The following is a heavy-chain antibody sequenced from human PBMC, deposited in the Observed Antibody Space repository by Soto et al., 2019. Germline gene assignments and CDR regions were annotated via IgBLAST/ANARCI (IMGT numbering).Heavy chain of an antibody. Sequence: EVQLVESGGGLVQPGGSLRLSCAASGFTVSSNYMSWVRQAPGKGLEWVSVIYSGGSTYYADSVKGRFTISRDNSKNTVYRQMNSLRAEDTAVYYCARDRSPTGMDVWGQGTTVTVCS. D-gene: IGHD1-26*01. V-gene: IGHV3-66*01. CDR1: GFTVSSNY. J-gene: IGHJ6*02. CDR3: ARDRSPTGMDV. CDR2: IYSGGST.